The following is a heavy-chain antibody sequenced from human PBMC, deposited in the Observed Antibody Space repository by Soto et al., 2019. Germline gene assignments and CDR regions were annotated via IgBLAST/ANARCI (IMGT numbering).Heavy chain of an antibody. CDR2: IYYSGNT. J-gene: IGHJ5*01. D-gene: IGHD2-8*01. CDR3: ASFEVSSKNWFDP. CDR1: GGSIGSGGYY. Sequence: KLSETPSLTCTVSGGSIGSGGYYWSWIRQHPGKGLEWIGYIYYSGNTYYNPSLKSRLTISLDTSNSQFSLKLSSVAAADTAVYYCASFEVSSKNWFDPWGLGTLVTVSS. V-gene: IGHV4-31*03.